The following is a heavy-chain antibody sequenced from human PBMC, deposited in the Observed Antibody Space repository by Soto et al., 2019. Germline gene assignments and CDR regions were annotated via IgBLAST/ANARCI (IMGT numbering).Heavy chain of an antibody. V-gene: IGHV1-3*01. Sequence: GASVKVSCKASGYTFTSYAMHWVRQAPGQRLEWMGWINAGNGNTKYSQKFQGRVTITRDTSASTAYMELSSLRSEDTAVYYCARDLIGGRIAAAGPFPWFDPWGQGTLVTVSS. CDR2: INAGNGNT. J-gene: IGHJ5*02. CDR3: ARDLIGGRIAAAGPFPWFDP. CDR1: GYTFTSYA. D-gene: IGHD6-13*01.